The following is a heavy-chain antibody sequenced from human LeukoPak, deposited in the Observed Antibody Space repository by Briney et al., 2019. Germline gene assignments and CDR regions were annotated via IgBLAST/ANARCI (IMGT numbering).Heavy chain of an antibody. J-gene: IGHJ4*02. V-gene: IGHV4-39*07. CDR3: ARGNHPYYFDY. CDR2: LYYSGST. Sequence: PSETLSLTCTVSGGSISSSSYYWGWIRQPPGKGLEWIGSLYYSGSTYYSPSLKSRVTISVDTSKNQFSLKLSSVTAADTAMFYCARGNHPYYFDYWGQGTLVTVSS. CDR1: GGSISSSSYY. D-gene: IGHD1-14*01.